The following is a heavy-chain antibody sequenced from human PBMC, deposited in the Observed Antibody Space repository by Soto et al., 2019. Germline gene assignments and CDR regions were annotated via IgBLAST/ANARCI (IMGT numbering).Heavy chain of an antibody. V-gene: IGHV3-30-3*01. CDR3: AKEGCSGGSCYYFDY. Sequence: PGGSLRLSCAASGFTFSSYAMHWVRQAPGKGLEWVAVISYDGSNKYYADSVKGRFTISRDNSKNTLYLQMNSLRAEDTAVYYCAKEGCSGGSCYYFDYWGQGTLVTVSS. J-gene: IGHJ4*02. CDR1: GFTFSSYA. CDR2: ISYDGSNK. D-gene: IGHD2-15*01.